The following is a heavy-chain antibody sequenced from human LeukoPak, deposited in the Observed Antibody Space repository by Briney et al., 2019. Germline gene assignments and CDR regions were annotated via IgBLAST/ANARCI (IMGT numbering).Heavy chain of an antibody. CDR3: VKGSGTGWYGN. CDR1: GFSFSTYS. CDR2: ISGHGDRT. V-gene: IGHV3-64D*06. D-gene: IGHD6-19*01. J-gene: IGHJ4*02. Sequence: GGSLILSCSASGFSFSTYSMHWARQAPGKGLEYVAAISGHGDRTYYSDSVTGRFAISRDNSKNTLDLQMRSLRAEDTAVYYCVKGSGTGWYGNWGQGTLVTVSS.